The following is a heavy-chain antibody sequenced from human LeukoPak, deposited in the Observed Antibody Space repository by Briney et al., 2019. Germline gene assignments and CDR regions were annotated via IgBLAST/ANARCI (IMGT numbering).Heavy chain of an antibody. Sequence: GGSLRLSCAASGFTFDDYGMSWVRQAPGKGLEWVSGINWNGGSTGYADSVKGRFTIPRDKDKNSLYLQMNSLRAEDTALYYCARDLGVGDWFDPWGQGTLVTVSS. CDR3: ARDLGVGDWFDP. V-gene: IGHV3-20*04. J-gene: IGHJ5*02. CDR2: INWNGGST. D-gene: IGHD3-16*01. CDR1: GFTFDDYG.